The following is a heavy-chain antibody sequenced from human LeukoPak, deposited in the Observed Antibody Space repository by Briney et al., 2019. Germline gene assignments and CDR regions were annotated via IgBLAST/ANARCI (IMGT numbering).Heavy chain of an antibody. D-gene: IGHD3-22*01. J-gene: IGHJ4*02. CDR2: ISAYNVNT. V-gene: IGHV1-18*01. CDR3: ARDLADSYYDSSGYYYAGMDY. CDR1: GYTFTRYG. Sequence: ASVKVSCKASGYTFTRYGISWVRQAPGQGLEWMGWISAYNVNTNYAQKLQGRVTMTTDTSTSTAYMELRSLRSDDTAVYYCARDLADSYYDSSGYYYAGMDYWGQGTLVTVSS.